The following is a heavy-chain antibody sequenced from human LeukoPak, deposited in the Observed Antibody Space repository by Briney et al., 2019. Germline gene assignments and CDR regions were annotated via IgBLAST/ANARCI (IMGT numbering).Heavy chain of an antibody. D-gene: IGHD4-11*01. V-gene: IGHV3-7*03. CDR1: GFTFSSYW. J-gene: IGHJ6*02. CDR2: IKQDGSEK. Sequence: GGSLRLSCAASGFTFSSYWMSWVRQAPGKGLEWVANIKQDGSEKYYVDSVKGRFTISRDNAKNSLYLQMNSLRAEDTAVYYCTVGKSPYFYYNGMDVWGQGTTVTVSS. CDR3: TVGKSPYFYYNGMDV.